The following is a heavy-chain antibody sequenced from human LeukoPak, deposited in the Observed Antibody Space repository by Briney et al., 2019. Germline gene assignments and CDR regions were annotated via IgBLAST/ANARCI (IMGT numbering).Heavy chain of an antibody. Sequence: PGGSLRLSCAASGSTFSSYSMNWVRQAPGKGLEWVSSISSSSSYIYYADSVKGRFTISRDNAKNSLYLQMNSLRAEDTAVYYCARDPSDSSSWYRYGWFDPWGQGTLVTVSS. V-gene: IGHV3-21*01. J-gene: IGHJ5*02. CDR3: ARDPSDSSSWYRYGWFDP. CDR1: GSTFSSYS. D-gene: IGHD6-13*01. CDR2: ISSSSSYI.